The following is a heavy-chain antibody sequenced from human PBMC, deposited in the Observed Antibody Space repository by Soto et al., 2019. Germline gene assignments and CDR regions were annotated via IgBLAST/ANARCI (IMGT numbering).Heavy chain of an antibody. J-gene: IGHJ3*01. CDR1: GFTFGSYA. V-gene: IGHV3-23*01. CDR3: AKDYSPFGYDDGDAFDL. D-gene: IGHD5-12*01. Sequence: GESLKISCAASGFTFGSYAMSWVRQAPGKGLEWVSMISGSGRSTNYADSVKGRFTISRDNSKNTLYVQMNSLRADDTAVYYCAKDYSPFGYDDGDAFDLWGQGTMVTVSS. CDR2: ISGSGRST.